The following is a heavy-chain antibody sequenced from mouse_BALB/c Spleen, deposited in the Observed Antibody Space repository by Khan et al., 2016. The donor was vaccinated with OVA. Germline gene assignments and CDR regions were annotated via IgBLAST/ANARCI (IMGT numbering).Heavy chain of an antibody. D-gene: IGHD4-1*01. CDR2: INSDGYYT. CDR3: ASHLTGSFAY. V-gene: IGHV5-6*01. CDR1: GFTFSTYG. J-gene: IGHJ3*01. Sequence: EVELVESGGDLMKPGGSLKLSCAASGFTFSTYGMSWVRQTPDKRLEWVATINSDGYYTYYPDSVQGRFSISRNNAKNTLYLQMCSLKSEDTAMYYCASHLTGSFAYWGQGTLVTVSA.